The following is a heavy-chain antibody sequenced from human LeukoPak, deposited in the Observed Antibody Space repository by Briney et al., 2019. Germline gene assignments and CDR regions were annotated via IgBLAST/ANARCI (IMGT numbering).Heavy chain of an antibody. CDR2: IASSGLNT. D-gene: IGHD5-12*01. J-gene: IGHJ3*01. CDR1: GFMFRDAA. V-gene: IGHV3-23*01. Sequence: SGGSLRLSCAASGFMFRDAAMTWVRQAPGKGLEWVSLIASSGLNTYYADSVRGRFTISRDNSKNTLSLQMNSLRVEDTAIYYYARDIELSSWGLGTLVTVSS. CDR3: ARDIELSS.